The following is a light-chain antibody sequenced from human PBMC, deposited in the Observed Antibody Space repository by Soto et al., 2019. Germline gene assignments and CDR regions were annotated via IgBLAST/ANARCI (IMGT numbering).Light chain of an antibody. CDR3: SSYTSSSTLEGV. V-gene: IGLV2-14*01. J-gene: IGLJ1*01. CDR2: EVS. Sequence: QSVLTQPAPVSGSPGQSITISCTGTSSDVGGYNYVSWYQQHPGKAPKLMIYEVSNRPSGVSNRFSGSKSGNTASLTISGLQAEDEADYYCSSYTSSSTLEGVFGTGTKVTVL. CDR1: SSDVGGYNY.